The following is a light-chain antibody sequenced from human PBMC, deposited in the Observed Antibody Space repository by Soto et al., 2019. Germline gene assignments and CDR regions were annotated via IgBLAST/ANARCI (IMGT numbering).Light chain of an antibody. V-gene: IGKV3-11*01. CDR3: QQRSNWPPWT. CDR1: QSVDRY. J-gene: IGKJ1*01. Sequence: EVVLTQSPDTLSLSPGETATLSCRASQSVDRYVAWYQQKPGQAPRLLIYDASNRATGIPARFSGSGSGTDFTLTISSLEPEDFAVYYCQQRSNWPPWTFGQGTKVEIK. CDR2: DAS.